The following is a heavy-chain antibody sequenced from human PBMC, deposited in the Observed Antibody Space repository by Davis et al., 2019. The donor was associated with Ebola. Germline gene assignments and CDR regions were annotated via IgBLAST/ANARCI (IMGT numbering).Heavy chain of an antibody. V-gene: IGHV5-51*01. D-gene: IGHD1-20*01. Sequence: GESLKISCKGSGNSFTSHWIGWVRQMPGKGLEWMGLIYTGDSDTRYSPSFRGQVTISADKSIRTAYLQWSSLKASDTAIYFCASLRRTITGMDDGFDIWGQGTMVTVSS. CDR1: GNSFTSHW. CDR3: ASLRRTITGMDDGFDI. CDR2: IYTGDSDT. J-gene: IGHJ3*02.